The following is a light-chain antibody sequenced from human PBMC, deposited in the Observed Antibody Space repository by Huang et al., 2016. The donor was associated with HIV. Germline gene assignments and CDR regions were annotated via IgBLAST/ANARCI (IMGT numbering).Light chain of an antibody. CDR2: PAS. J-gene: IGKJ2*01. V-gene: IGKV1-39*01. CDR3: QQSLSTPYT. Sequence: DIQMTQSPSTLSASVGDRVNITCRASQTINNYLNWYQQKPGKAPKLLMYPASTLQIVVSSRFIVMGFSSEFSLNISVRQPEYCATYFCQQSLSTPYTFAQRTNLEIK. CDR1: QTINNY.